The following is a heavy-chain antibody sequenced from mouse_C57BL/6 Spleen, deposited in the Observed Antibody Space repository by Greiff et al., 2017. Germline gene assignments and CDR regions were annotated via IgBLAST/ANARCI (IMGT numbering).Heavy chain of an antibody. V-gene: IGHV1-52*01. J-gene: IGHJ2*01. CDR2: IDPSDSET. CDR3: ARGTAVVEGFDY. CDR1: GYTFTSYW. D-gene: IGHD1-1*01. Sequence: QVQLQQPGAELVRPGSSVKLSCKASGYTFTSYWMHWVKQRPIQGLEWIGNIDPSDSETHYNQKFKDKATLTVYKSSSTAYMQLSSLTSEDSAVYYCARGTAVVEGFDYWGQGTTLTVSS.